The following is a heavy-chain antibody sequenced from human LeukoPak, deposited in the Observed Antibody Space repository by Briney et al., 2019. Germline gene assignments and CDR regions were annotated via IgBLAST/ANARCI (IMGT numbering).Heavy chain of an antibody. J-gene: IGHJ6*03. V-gene: IGHV1-8*03. CDR3: ARVNYYYYMDV. Sequence: ASVKVSCKASGYTFTSYDINWVRQATGRGLEWMGWMNPNSGNTGYAQKFQGRVTITRNTSISTAYMELSSLRSEDTAVYHCARVNYYYYMDVWGKGTTVTVSS. CDR2: MNPNSGNT. CDR1: GYTFTSYD.